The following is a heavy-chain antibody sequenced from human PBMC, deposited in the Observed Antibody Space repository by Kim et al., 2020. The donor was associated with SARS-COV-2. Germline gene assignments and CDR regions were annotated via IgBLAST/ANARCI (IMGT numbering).Heavy chain of an antibody. D-gene: IGHD3-10*01. Sequence: SETLSLTCGVSGGSFRNFFWTWIRQPPGEGLEWIGDSYPRGTSNYNPSLKSRVTMSVDTSNKQFTLHLSSVTATDAAVYYCARARSQGIYYNYMDLGGRGTTGTDSS. CDR3: ARARSQGIYYNYMDL. CDR1: GGSFRNFF. J-gene: IGHJ6*03. CDR2: SYPRGTS. V-gene: IGHV4-34*01.